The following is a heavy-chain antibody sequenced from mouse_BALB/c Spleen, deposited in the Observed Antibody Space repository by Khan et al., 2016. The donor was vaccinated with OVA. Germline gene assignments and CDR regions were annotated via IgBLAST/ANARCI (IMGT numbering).Heavy chain of an antibody. CDR2: IWSDGST. CDR1: GFSLTNYG. V-gene: IGHV2-6-1*01. D-gene: IGHD2-10*01. J-gene: IGHJ4*01. Sequence: QVQLQQSGPGLVAPSQSLSITCTISGFSLTNYGIHWVRQPPGKGLEWLVMIWSDGSTNYNSALKSRLSISKDNSKSQVFLKMNRLQTDDTAMYYCARQPYYHYNIMDYWGQGTSFTVSS. CDR3: ARQPYYHYNIMDY.